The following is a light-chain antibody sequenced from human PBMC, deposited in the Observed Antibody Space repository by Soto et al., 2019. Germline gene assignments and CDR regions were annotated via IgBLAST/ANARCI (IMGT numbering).Light chain of an antibody. Sequence: DIVMTQSPDSLAVSLGERATINCKSSQSVLYSSNNKNYLAWYQQKPGQPPKLLIYWASTRESGVPDRFSGSGSGTDFTHTISSLQAEDVAVYYCQQYYSTPTFGPGTKVDIK. CDR1: QSVLYSSNNKNY. CDR2: WAS. CDR3: QQYYSTPT. J-gene: IGKJ3*01. V-gene: IGKV4-1*01.